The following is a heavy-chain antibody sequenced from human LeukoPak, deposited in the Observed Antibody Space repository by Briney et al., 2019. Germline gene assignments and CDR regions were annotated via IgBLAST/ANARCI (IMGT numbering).Heavy chain of an antibody. J-gene: IGHJ5*02. V-gene: IGHV4-34*01. D-gene: IGHD1-26*01. CDR1: GGSFSGYY. CDR2: INHSGNT. Sequence: SETLSLTCAVYGGSFSGYYWTWIRQPPGKGLEWIGEINHSGNTNYNPSLKNRLTISVDTSKNQFSLSLSSVTAADTAVYYCARVELTATHWFDPWGQGTLVTVSS. CDR3: ARVELTATHWFDP.